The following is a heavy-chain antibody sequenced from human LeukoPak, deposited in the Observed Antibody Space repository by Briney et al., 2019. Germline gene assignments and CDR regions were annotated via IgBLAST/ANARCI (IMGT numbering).Heavy chain of an antibody. J-gene: IGHJ5*02. CDR3: ARHRRIYYVSGSYPGWFDP. Sequence: PSETLSLTCAVYGGSFSGYYWSGIRQSPGKGLEWIGEINHSGSTNYNPSLKSRVTISVDTSKKQFSLKLSSVTAADTAVYYCARHRRIYYVSGSYPGWFDPWGQGTLVTVSS. V-gene: IGHV4-34*01. D-gene: IGHD3-10*01. CDR2: INHSGST. CDR1: GGSFSGYY.